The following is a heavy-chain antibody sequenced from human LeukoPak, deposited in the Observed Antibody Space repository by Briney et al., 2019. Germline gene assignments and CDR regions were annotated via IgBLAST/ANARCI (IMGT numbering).Heavy chain of an antibody. D-gene: IGHD2-2*03. J-gene: IGHJ3*02. CDR2: IYPGDSDT. CDR3: ARHHGSSPKAFDI. CDR1: GYSFTSYW. Sequence: GESLKISCKGSGYSFTSYWIGWVRPMPGKGLEWMGIIYPGDSDTRYSPSFQGQVTISADKSLSTAYLQWSSLKASDTAMYYCARHHGSSPKAFDIWGQGTMVTVSS. V-gene: IGHV5-51*01.